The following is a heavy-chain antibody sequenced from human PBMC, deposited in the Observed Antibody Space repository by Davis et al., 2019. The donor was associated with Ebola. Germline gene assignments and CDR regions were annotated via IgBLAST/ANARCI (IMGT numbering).Heavy chain of an antibody. CDR1: GFSLCPSGMC. D-gene: IGHD3-10*02. V-gene: IGHV2-70*11. CDR3: ARISVGCSGSYWLDY. Sequence: SDSLLVTSTQTLNITCTFSGFSLCPSGMCVIWIRQPPGKAVEWLARFDWDDDKYYSTSLKTRLTISKDTSKNQVVLTMTNMDPVDTSTYYCARISVGCSGSYWLDYWGQGTLVTDSS. CDR2: FDWDDDK. J-gene: IGHJ4*02.